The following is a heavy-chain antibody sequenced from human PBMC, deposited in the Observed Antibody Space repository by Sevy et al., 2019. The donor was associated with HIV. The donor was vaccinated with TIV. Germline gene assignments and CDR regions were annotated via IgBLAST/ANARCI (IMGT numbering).Heavy chain of an antibody. CDR3: AVREAAAGPDY. V-gene: IGHV1-69*06. CDR2: IIPIFRKA. D-gene: IGHD6-13*01. J-gene: IGHJ4*02. CDR1: GYTFTGYY. Sequence: ASVKVSCKASGYTFTGYYMHWVRQAPGQGLEWMGGIIPIFRKADYQQNFQGRVTVTADKSTYTVYLYLSSLRYDDTAVYYCAVREAAAGPDYWGQGTLVTVSS.